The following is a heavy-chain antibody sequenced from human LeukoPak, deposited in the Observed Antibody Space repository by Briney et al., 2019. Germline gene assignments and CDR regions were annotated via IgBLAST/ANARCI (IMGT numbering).Heavy chain of an antibody. J-gene: IGHJ4*02. CDR3: AKDGSPTLLYFDWLPSDY. V-gene: IGHV3-9*01. CDR2: ISWNSGSI. Sequence: GRSLSLSCAASGFTLDDYAMHWVRQAPGKGLEWVSGISWNSGSIGYADSVKGRFTISRDNSKNTLYLQMNSLRAEDTAVYYCAKDGSPTLLYFDWLPSDYWGQGTLATVSS. D-gene: IGHD3-9*01. CDR1: GFTLDDYA.